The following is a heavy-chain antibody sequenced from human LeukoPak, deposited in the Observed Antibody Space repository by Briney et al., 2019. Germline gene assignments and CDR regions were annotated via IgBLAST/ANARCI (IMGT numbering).Heavy chain of an antibody. CDR2: IKQDGSEK. J-gene: IGHJ4*02. Sequence: GGSLRLSCAASGFTFSSYWMSWVRQAPGKGLEWVANIKQDGSEKYYVDSVKGRFTISRDNAKNSLYLQMNSLRAEDTAVYYCASVRTPYCGGDCYFDYWGQGTLVTVSS. CDR1: GFTFSSYW. CDR3: ASVRTPYCGGDCYFDY. V-gene: IGHV3-7*01. D-gene: IGHD2-21*02.